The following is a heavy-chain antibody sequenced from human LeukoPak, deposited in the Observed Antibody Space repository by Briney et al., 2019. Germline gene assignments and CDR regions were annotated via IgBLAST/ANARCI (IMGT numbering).Heavy chain of an antibody. Sequence: GGSLRLSCAASGFTFSSYEMNRVRQAPGKGLEWVSYISSSGSTIYYADSVKSRFTISRDNAKNSLYLQMNSLRAEDTAVYYCARDLGIVVQERAFDIWGQGTMVTVSS. CDR2: ISSSGSTI. V-gene: IGHV3-48*03. CDR1: GFTFSSYE. D-gene: IGHD2-2*03. CDR3: ARDLGIVVQERAFDI. J-gene: IGHJ3*02.